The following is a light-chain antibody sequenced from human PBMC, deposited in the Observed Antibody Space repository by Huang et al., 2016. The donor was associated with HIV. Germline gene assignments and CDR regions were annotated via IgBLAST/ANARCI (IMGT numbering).Light chain of an antibody. CDR1: QSVLKTSNNKNC. Sequence: DIVVTQSTDSLALSLGGRAAINCTASQSVLKTSNNKNCLSWYQLKPGQPPKLLIYWASTRESGVPDRFSGSGSGTHFTLTIASLQAEDVAVYYCHQCYDTPQTFGQGTKVEVK. CDR2: WAS. J-gene: IGKJ1*01. V-gene: IGKV4-1*01. CDR3: HQCYDTPQT.